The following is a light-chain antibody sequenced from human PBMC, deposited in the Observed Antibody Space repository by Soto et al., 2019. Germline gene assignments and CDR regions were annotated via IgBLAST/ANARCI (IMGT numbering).Light chain of an antibody. CDR3: QQRGNWPPNT. CDR2: DAS. V-gene: IGKV3-11*01. CDR1: QSVSSY. Sequence: EIVLTQSPATLSLSPGERATLSCRASQSVSSYLAWYQQKPGQAPRLLIYDASNRATGIPARFSGSGSGTDFTLTISSLEPEDVAVYYCQQRGNWPPNTFGQGTKLEIK. J-gene: IGKJ2*01.